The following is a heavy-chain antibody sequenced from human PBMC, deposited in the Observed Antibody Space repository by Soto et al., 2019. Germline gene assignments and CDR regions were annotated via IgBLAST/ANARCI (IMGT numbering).Heavy chain of an antibody. J-gene: IGHJ6*02. Sequence: VQLLESGGGVVQPGRSLRLSCAASGFTFSSYGMHWVRQAPGKGLEWVAVIWYDGSNKYYADSVKGRFTISRDNSKNTLYLQRKSRRAEDTAVYYWGRGGGRGGSYWDFYYYYGMDVWGQGTTVTVSS. CDR2: IWYDGSNK. CDR1: GFTFSSYG. D-gene: IGHD1-26*01. V-gene: IGHV3-33*01. CDR3: GRGGGRGGSYWDFYYYYGMDV.